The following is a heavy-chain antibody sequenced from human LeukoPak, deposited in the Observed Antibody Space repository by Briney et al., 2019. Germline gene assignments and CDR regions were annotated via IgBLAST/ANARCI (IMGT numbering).Heavy chain of an antibody. D-gene: IGHD3-22*01. V-gene: IGHV3-33*01. CDR1: GFTFSSYG. CDR2: IWYDGSNK. J-gene: IGHJ5*02. Sequence: GRSLRLSCAASGFTFSSYGMHWVRQAPGKGLEWVAVIWYDGSNKYYADSVKGRFTISRDNSKNTLYLQMKSLRAEDTAVYYCARERGWLNDYNWFDPWGQGTLVTVSS. CDR3: ARERGWLNDYNWFDP.